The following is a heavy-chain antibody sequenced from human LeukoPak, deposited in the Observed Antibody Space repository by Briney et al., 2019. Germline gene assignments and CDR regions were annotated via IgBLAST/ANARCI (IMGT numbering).Heavy chain of an antibody. CDR3: VREFVGGTFDY. D-gene: IGHD3-3*01. CDR2: SYPDAGTT. CDR1: GDTFTSYY. Sequence: ASVKVSCKASGDTFTSYYIHWMRQTPGQGFEWMGVSYPDAGTTDHGQRFRDRFVMTADTATSTVYMELSSMTSEDTGVYYCVREFVGGTFDYWGQGALSTVSA. V-gene: IGHV1-46*01. J-gene: IGHJ4*02.